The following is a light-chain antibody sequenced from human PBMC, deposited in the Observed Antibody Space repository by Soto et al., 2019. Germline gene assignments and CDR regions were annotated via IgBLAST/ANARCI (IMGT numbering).Light chain of an antibody. Sequence: QSALTQPASVSGSPGQSITISCTGTGSDVGGYNYVSWYQQHPGKAPKLMIYEVSNRPSGVSNRFSGSKSGNTASLTISGLQAEDEADYYCISYTGSSTSYVFGSGTKVTVL. J-gene: IGLJ1*01. V-gene: IGLV2-14*01. CDR3: ISYTGSSTSYV. CDR2: EVS. CDR1: GSDVGGYNY.